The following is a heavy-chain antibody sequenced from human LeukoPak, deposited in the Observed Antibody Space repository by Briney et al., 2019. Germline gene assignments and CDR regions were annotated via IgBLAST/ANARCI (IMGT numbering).Heavy chain of an antibody. V-gene: IGHV1-2*02. Sequence: ASVKVSCEASGYTLTGYYLHWVRQAPGQGLEWMGWINPNTGATQSAQKFQGRTTMTRDTSISTAYLDLSRLRSDDTAVYYCTRDRVGSGWPRPYYFEVWGQGTLVTVSS. CDR1: GYTLTGYY. CDR3: TRDRVGSGWPRPYYFEV. J-gene: IGHJ4*02. CDR2: INPNTGAT. D-gene: IGHD6-19*01.